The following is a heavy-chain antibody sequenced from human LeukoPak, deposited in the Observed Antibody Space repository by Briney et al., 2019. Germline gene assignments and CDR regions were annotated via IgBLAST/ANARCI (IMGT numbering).Heavy chain of an antibody. D-gene: IGHD3-16*01. CDR3: AKGGLWGSAYSSYFDY. V-gene: IGHV3-21*01. Sequence: GGSLRLSCAASGFTFSSYSMTWVRQAPGKGLEWVSSISSSSSYIYYADSVKGRFTISRDNAKNSLYLQMNSLRAEDTAVYYCAKGGLWGSAYSSYFDYWGQGTLVTVSS. J-gene: IGHJ4*02. CDR1: GFTFSSYS. CDR2: ISSSSSYI.